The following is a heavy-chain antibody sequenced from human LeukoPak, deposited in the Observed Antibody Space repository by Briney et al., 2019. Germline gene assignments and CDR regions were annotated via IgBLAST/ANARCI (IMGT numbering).Heavy chain of an antibody. Sequence: SETLSLTCTVSGGSISSYYWSWIRQPPGKGLEWIGYIYYSGSTNYNPSLKRRDTISVDTSKNQFSLKLSSVTAADTAVYYCATEGGRYNVDYWGQGTLVTVSS. CDR3: ATEGGRYNVDY. D-gene: IGHD1-26*01. CDR2: IYYSGST. J-gene: IGHJ4*02. CDR1: GGSISSYY. V-gene: IGHV4-59*01.